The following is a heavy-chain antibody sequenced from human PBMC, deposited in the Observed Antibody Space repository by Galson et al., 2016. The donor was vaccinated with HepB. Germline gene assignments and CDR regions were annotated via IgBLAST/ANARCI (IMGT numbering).Heavy chain of an antibody. CDR1: GGSISTYY. CDR2: IYYSGSP. Sequence: ETLSLTCTVSGGSISTYYWSWIRPPPGKGLEWIGYIYYSGSPNYNPSLKSRVTISVDTSKNQFSLKLSSVTAADTAVYYCARYTWIHLWPTAYFDYWGQGTLVTVSS. J-gene: IGHJ4*02. V-gene: IGHV4-59*01. CDR3: ARYTWIHLWPTAYFDY. D-gene: IGHD5-18*01.